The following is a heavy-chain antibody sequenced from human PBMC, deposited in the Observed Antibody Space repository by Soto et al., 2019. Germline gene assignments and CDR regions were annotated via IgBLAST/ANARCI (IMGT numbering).Heavy chain of an antibody. D-gene: IGHD6-6*01. CDR2: ISGSGGST. CDR3: AKDHRRFRSSPEFDY. Sequence: GGSLRLSCAASGFTFSSCAMSWVRQAPGKGLEWVSAISGSGGSTYYADSVKGRFTISRDNSKNTLYLQMNSLRAEDTAVYYCAKDHRRFRSSPEFDYCGQGTLLTVSS. V-gene: IGHV3-23*01. J-gene: IGHJ4*02. CDR1: GFTFSSCA.